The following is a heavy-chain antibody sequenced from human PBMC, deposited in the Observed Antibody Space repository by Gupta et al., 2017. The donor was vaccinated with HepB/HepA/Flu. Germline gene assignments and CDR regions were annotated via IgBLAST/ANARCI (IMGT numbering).Heavy chain of an antibody. J-gene: IGHJ6*03. Sequence: QVQLVESGGGVVQPGRSLRLSCAASGFTFSSYGMHWVRQAPGKGLEWVAVIWYDGSNKYYADSVKGRFTISRDNSKNTLYLQMNSLRAEDTAVYYCARADYCSSTSCYNYYYMDVWGKGTTGTVSS. D-gene: IGHD2-2*02. CDR3: ARADYCSSTSCYNYYYMDV. V-gene: IGHV3-33*01. CDR1: GFTFSSYG. CDR2: IWYDGSNK.